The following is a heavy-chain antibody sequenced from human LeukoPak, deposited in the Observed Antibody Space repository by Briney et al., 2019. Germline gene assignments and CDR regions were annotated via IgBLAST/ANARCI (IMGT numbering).Heavy chain of an antibody. J-gene: IGHJ4*02. V-gene: IGHV3-53*01. Sequence: PGRFLRLSCAASGFTVSSNYMSWVRQAPGKGLEWVSVIYSGGSTYYADSVKSRFTISRDNSKNTLYLQMNSLRAEDTAVYYCARSGYCRGASCFRFDYWGQGTLVTVSS. CDR1: GFTVSSNY. CDR2: IYSGGST. CDR3: ARSGYCRGASCFRFDY. D-gene: IGHD2-15*01.